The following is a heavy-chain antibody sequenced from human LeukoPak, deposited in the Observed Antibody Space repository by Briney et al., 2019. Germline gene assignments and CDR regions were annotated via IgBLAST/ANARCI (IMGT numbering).Heavy chain of an antibody. CDR1: GGSISSYY. Sequence: PSETLSLTCTVSGGSISSYYWSWIRQPAGKGLEWIGRIYTSGSTNYNPSLKSRVTISVDTSKNQFSLKLSSVTAADTAVYYCARATYSSGWYWDPSNYWGQGTLVTVSS. D-gene: IGHD6-19*01. CDR2: IYTSGST. V-gene: IGHV4-4*07. CDR3: ARATYSSGWYWDPSNY. J-gene: IGHJ4*02.